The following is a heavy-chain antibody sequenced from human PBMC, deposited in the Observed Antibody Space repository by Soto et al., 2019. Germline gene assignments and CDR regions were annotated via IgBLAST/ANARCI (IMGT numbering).Heavy chain of an antibody. V-gene: IGHV1-3*01. CDR2: INAGNGNT. CDR1: GYTFTSYA. Sequence: ASVKVSCKASGYTFTSYAMHWVRQAPGQRLEWMGWINAGNGNTKYSQKFQGRVTITRDTSASTAYMELSSLRSEDTAVYYCARPPSRNDAFDIWGQGTRVTVAS. CDR3: ARPPSRNDAFDI. J-gene: IGHJ3*02.